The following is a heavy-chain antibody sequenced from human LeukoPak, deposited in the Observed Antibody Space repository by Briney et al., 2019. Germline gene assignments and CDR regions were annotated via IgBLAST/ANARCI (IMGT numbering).Heavy chain of an antibody. J-gene: IGHJ3*02. V-gene: IGHV4-34*01. CDR1: DESFSGYY. CDR3: ARGNRPYGEHEAFDI. Sequence: SETLSLTCAIYDESFSGYYCSWIRQPPRKGLEWIGEIDHSGSTNYNPSLQSRVTISVDTSKNQFSLKVSSVSAADTAVYYCARGNRPYGEHEAFDIWGHGTTVTVSP. D-gene: IGHD3-10*01. CDR2: IDHSGST.